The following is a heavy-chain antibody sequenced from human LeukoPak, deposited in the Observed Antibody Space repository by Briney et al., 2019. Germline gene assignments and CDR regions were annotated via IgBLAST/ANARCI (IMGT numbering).Heavy chain of an antibody. Sequence: GGSLRLSCAASGFTFSNFPMHWVRQAPGKGLEWVAVISYDGANENYADSVKGRFTISRDNSKNTLYLQINSLRAEDTAVYYCAKDMIPFGGVDSWGQGTLVTVSS. J-gene: IGHJ4*02. D-gene: IGHD3-16*01. CDR2: ISYDGANE. CDR3: AKDMIPFGGVDS. CDR1: GFTFSNFP. V-gene: IGHV3-30-3*01.